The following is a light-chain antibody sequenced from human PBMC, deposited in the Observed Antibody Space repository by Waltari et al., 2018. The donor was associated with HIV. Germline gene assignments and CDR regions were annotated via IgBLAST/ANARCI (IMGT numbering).Light chain of an antibody. CDR3: MQTVQLSWT. J-gene: IGKJ1*01. Sequence: DIVMTQTPVSLSVTPGQPASISCKSSQSLLHSDGKTYLYWYLQRPGQPPQPLMYEVSTRFAGVPDRFSGSGSGTDFTLRISRVEAEDVGVDYCMQTVQLSWTFGQGTKVQIK. CDR1: QSLLHSDGKTY. CDR2: EVS. V-gene: IGKV2D-29*01.